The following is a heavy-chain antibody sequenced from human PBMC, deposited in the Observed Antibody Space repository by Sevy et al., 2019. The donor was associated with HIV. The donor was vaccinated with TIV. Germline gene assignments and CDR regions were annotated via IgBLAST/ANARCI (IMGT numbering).Heavy chain of an antibody. D-gene: IGHD7-27*01. CDR1: GDSFSSYF. CDR2: INTSGST. CDR3: ARSNWVTATNGFSKSYYFDY. V-gene: IGHV4-4*07. Sequence: SETLSLTCTVSGDSFSSYFWAWIRQPAGKGLEWIGRINTSGSTNYNPSLKSRVTMSVDTSKGQFSLNVTSLTAADTAIYFCARSNWVTATNGFSKSYYFDYWGQGSLVTVSS. J-gene: IGHJ4*02.